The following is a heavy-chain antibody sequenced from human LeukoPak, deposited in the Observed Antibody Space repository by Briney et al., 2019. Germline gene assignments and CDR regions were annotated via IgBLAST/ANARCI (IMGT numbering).Heavy chain of an antibody. CDR2: IYSGGST. Sequence: GGSLRLSCAASGFTVSSNYMSWVRQAPGKGLEWVSVIYSGGSTYYADSVKGRFTISRDNSKNTLCLQMNSLRVEDTAVYYCARDGGWPPYGMGVWGQGTTVTVSS. D-gene: IGHD6-19*01. CDR3: ARDGGWPPYGMGV. CDR1: GFTVSSNY. V-gene: IGHV3-53*01. J-gene: IGHJ6*02.